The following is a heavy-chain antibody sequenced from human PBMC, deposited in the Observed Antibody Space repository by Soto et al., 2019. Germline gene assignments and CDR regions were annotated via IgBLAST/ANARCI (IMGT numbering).Heavy chain of an antibody. Sequence: EVQLVESGGGLVQPGGSLRLSCAASGFTFSSYWMHWVRQAPGKGLVWVSRINSDGSSTNYADSVKGRFTISRDNAKNKLYMQMNSLRAEDTDVYYCGRGGGIVVVQAVMNNDWFDRWVQGTLVTVSS. D-gene: IGHD2-2*01. CDR1: GFTFSSYW. CDR3: GRGGGIVVVQAVMNNDWFDR. J-gene: IGHJ5*02. CDR2: INSDGSST. V-gene: IGHV3-74*01.